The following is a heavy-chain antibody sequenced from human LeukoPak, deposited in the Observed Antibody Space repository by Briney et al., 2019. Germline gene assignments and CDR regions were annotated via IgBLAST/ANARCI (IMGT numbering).Heavy chain of an antibody. CDR3: ARHNLLPPLLKLLRKPGWFDP. Sequence: PSETLSLTCTVSGGSISYSSYYWGWIRQPPGKRLEWIGSIHYSGSTYYNPSLKRRVTISVDTSKTQFSLKLTSVPPAHTAVYYCARHNLLPPLLKLLRKPGWFDPWGQGTLVTVSS. D-gene: IGHD3-22*01. J-gene: IGHJ5*02. V-gene: IGHV4-39*01. CDR2: IHYSGST. CDR1: GGSISYSSYY.